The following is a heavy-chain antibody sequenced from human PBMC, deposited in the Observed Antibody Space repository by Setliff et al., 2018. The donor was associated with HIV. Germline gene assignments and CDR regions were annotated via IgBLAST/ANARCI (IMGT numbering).Heavy chain of an antibody. V-gene: IGHV4-59*01. CDR1: GVSIENNF. CDR3: ARRAYIKMNYCFDY. CDR2: ISYTGST. D-gene: IGHD3-16*01. Sequence: SETLSLTCTVSGVSIENNFWSWFRQPPGKGLEWIGYISYTGSTNYDPSLKSRLTIVADTSKSQFSLKLTSVTAADTAVYYCARRAYIKMNYCFDYWGRGTLVTVSS. J-gene: IGHJ4*02.